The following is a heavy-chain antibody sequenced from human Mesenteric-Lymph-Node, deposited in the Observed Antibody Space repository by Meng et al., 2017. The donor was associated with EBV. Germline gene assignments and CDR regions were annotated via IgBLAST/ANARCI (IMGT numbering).Heavy chain of an antibody. CDR1: GYPFIAYS. J-gene: IGHJ4*02. D-gene: IGHD4-23*01. Sequence: QGQLVQSGAEVKKPGASVTVSCQTSGYPFIAYSMFWVRQAPGQGLEWMGRIDPHSGATNYAQNFQGRVTLTRDTSISTAYMELNSLKSDDTAVYYCARIWDYGGHSGEDYWGQGTLVTVSS. CDR2: IDPHSGAT. V-gene: IGHV1-2*06. CDR3: ARIWDYGGHSGEDY.